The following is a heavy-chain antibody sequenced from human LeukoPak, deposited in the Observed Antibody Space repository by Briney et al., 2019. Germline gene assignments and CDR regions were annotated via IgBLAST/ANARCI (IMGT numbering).Heavy chain of an antibody. D-gene: IGHD3-3*01. J-gene: IGHJ4*02. V-gene: IGHV4-39*01. Sequence: SETLSLTCTVSGGSISSSSYYWGWIRQPPGKGLEWIGSIYYSGSTYYNPSLKSRVTISVDTSKNQFSLKLSSVTAADTAVYYCAGLMFDFWSGYLWGAYFDYWGQGTLVTVSS. CDR2: IYYSGST. CDR3: AGLMFDFWSGYLWGAYFDY. CDR1: GGSISSSSYY.